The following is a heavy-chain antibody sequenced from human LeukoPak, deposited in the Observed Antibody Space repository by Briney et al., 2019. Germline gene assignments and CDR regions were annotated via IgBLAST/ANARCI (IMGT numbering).Heavy chain of an antibody. J-gene: IGHJ4*02. D-gene: IGHD1-26*01. CDR1: GFTVSSNY. CDR2: IYSGGST. V-gene: IGHV3-53*01. CDR3: AKAVYGGIYGSYYFDS. Sequence: GGSLRLSCAASGFTVSSNYMSWVRQAPGKGLEWVSVIYSGGSTYYADSVKGRFTISRDNSKDSLDLQMNSLRGEDTAVYFCAKAVYGGIYGSYYFDSWGQGTLVTVSS.